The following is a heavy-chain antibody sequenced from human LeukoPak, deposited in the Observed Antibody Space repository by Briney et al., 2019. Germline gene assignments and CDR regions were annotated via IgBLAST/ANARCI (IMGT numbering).Heavy chain of an antibody. CDR2: IYSGGST. CDR3: ARGSGTDSGWSYWFDP. CDR1: GFTFSSYS. Sequence: PGGSLRLSCAASGFTFSSYSMSWVRQAPGKGLEWVSVIYSGGSTYYADSVKGRFTISRDNSKNTLYLRMNSLRAEDTAVYYCARGSGTDSGWSYWFDPWGQGTLVTVSS. V-gene: IGHV3-53*01. J-gene: IGHJ5*02. D-gene: IGHD6-19*01.